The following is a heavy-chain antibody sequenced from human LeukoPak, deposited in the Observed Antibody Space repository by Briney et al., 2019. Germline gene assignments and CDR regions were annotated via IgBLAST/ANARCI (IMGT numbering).Heavy chain of an antibody. CDR2: ISPDGSTK. V-gene: IGHV3-7*03. D-gene: IGHD6-13*01. CDR3: ATGASGSWDF. J-gene: IGHJ4*02. Sequence: PGGSLRLSCAASRFTLSRSWMSWVRQPPGKGLEWVANISPDGSTKYHMDSVKGRFTISRDNAKDSLYLEMSRLRDDDTAMYYCATGASGSWDFGGQGTLVTVSS. CDR1: RFTLSRSW.